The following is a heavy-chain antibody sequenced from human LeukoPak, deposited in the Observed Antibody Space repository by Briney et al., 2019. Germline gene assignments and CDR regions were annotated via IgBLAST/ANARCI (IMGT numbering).Heavy chain of an antibody. Sequence: SETLSLTCTGSGGSMNDYYWSWIRQPPGKGLEWIGYMYYSGSTSYNPSLKSRVSISIDTSKNQFSLKLSSVTAADTAVYYCARDRYCIGGICYSGRFDPWGRGTLVTVSS. D-gene: IGHD2-15*01. J-gene: IGHJ5*02. CDR2: MYYSGST. CDR3: ARDRYCIGGICYSGRFDP. CDR1: GGSMNDYY. V-gene: IGHV4-59*01.